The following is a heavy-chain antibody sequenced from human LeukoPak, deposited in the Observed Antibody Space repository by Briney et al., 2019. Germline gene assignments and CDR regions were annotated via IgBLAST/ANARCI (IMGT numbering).Heavy chain of an antibody. CDR2: MNPNSSNT. Sequence: ASVKVSCKASGYTFTSYDINWVRQATGQGLEWMGWMNPNSSNTGYEQKFQGRVIITRINSIDTAYMELSSLRSEDTAVYYCARGTRIAVTGTSQRKKFDFWGQGTLVTVSS. V-gene: IGHV1-8*03. D-gene: IGHD6-19*01. J-gene: IGHJ4*02. CDR1: GYTFTSYD. CDR3: ARGTRIAVTGTSQRKKFDF.